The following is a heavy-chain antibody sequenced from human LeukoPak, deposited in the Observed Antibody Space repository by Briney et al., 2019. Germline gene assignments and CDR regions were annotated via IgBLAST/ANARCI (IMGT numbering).Heavy chain of an antibody. CDR1: GFTFSAYH. D-gene: IGHD2-21*01. Sequence: GRSLRLSCAASGFTFSAYHINWVRQAPGKGLEWISYISTTGTTIHYADSVKGRFAISRDNAKSLLYLQMNSLRDEDTAVYYCARVWQDYSGVDYWGQGTLVTVSS. J-gene: IGHJ4*02. CDR2: ISTTGTTI. V-gene: IGHV3-48*02. CDR3: ARVWQDYSGVDY.